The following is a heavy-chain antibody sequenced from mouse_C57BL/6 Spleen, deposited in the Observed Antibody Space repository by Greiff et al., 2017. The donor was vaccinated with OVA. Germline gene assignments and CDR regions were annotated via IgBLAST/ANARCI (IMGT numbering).Heavy chain of an antibody. Sequence: QVQLQQPGAELVKPGASVKLSCKASGYTFTSYWMQWVKQRPGQGLEWIGEIDPSDSYTNYSQKFKGKATLTVDTSSSTAYMQLSSLTSEDSAVYYCARRDSSGYLDYWGQGTTLTVSS. CDR1: GYTFTSYW. CDR3: ARRDSSGYLDY. V-gene: IGHV1-50*01. J-gene: IGHJ2*01. CDR2: IDPSDSYT. D-gene: IGHD3-2*02.